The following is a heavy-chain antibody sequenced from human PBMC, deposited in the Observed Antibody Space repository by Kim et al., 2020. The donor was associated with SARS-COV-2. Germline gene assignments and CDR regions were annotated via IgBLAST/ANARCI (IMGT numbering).Heavy chain of an antibody. CDR3: ATCGGLDVYWYMDF. CDR1: GFTFSDYS. J-gene: IGHJ2*01. D-gene: IGHD2-21*01. CDR2: ISGSSTYI. V-gene: IGHV3-21*01. Sequence: GGSLRLSCAASGFTFSDYSMNWVRQAPGKGLEWVSSISGSSTYIYYADSVKGRFTISRDNAKNSLYLQMNSLTAEDTAIYYCATCGGLDVYWYMDFWGRGTLVTVSS.